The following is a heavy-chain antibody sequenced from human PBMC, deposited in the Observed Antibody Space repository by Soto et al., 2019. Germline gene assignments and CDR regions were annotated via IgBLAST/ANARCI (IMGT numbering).Heavy chain of an antibody. D-gene: IGHD2-15*01. J-gene: IGHJ4*02. CDR1: GYTFTSYA. CDR3: ASCSRRSRAVVAATPFDY. CDR2: INAGNGNT. Sequence: QVQLVQSGAEVKKPGASVKVSCKASGYTFTSYAMHWVRQAPGQRLEWMGWINAGNGNTKYSQKFQGRVTITRDTAASTAYMELSSLRSEDTAVYYCASCSRRSRAVVAATPFDYWGQGTLVTVSS. V-gene: IGHV1-3*01.